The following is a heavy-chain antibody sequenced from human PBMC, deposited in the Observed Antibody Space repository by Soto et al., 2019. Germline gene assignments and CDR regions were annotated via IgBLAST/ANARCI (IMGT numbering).Heavy chain of an antibody. J-gene: IGHJ4*02. CDR2: ISYDGSNK. CDR3: AKDMGY. V-gene: IGHV3-30*18. CDR1: GFTFSSYG. D-gene: IGHD3-10*01. Sequence: QVQLVESGGGVVQPGRSLRLSCAASGFTFSSYGMHWVRQAPGKGLEWVAVISYDGSNKYYADSMKGRFTISRDNSKNTLYLQMNSLRAEDTAVYYCAKDMGYWGQGTLVTVSS.